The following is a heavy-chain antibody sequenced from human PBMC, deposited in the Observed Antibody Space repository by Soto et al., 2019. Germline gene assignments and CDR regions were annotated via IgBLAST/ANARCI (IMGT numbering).Heavy chain of an antibody. D-gene: IGHD3-3*01. CDR1: GYTFTSYG. Sequence: GASVKVSCKASGYTFTSYGISWVRQAPGQGLEWMGWISAYNGNTNYAQKLQGRATMTTDTSTSTAYMELRSLRSDDTAVYYCARVSGIRFLEWFPTYYFDYWGQGTLVTVSS. J-gene: IGHJ4*02. CDR2: ISAYNGNT. V-gene: IGHV1-18*01. CDR3: ARVSGIRFLEWFPTYYFDY.